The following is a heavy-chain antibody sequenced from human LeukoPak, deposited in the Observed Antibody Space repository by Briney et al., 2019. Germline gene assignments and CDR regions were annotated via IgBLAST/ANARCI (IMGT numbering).Heavy chain of an antibody. CDR2: MNPNSGNT. CDR1: GYTFTSYD. CDR3: ARGGTTPHFDY. J-gene: IGHJ4*02. Sequence: GASVKVSCEASGYTFTSYDINWVRQATGQGLEWMGWMNPNSGNTGYAQKFQGRVTITADKSTSTAYMELSSLRSEDTAVYYCARGGTTPHFDYWGQGTLVTVSS. V-gene: IGHV1-8*01. D-gene: IGHD1-14*01.